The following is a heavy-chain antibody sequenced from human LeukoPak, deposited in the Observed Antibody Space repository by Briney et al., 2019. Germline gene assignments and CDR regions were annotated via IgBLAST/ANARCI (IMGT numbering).Heavy chain of an antibody. D-gene: IGHD6-19*01. Sequence: GGSLRLSCAASGFNYSSYTMNWVRQAPGMGLEWLSYISASRDITYYADSVKGRFTISRDNSKNTLYLQMNSLRAEDTAVYYCARDRDTGYSSGSPPLDYWGQGTLVTVSS. CDR3: ARDRDTGYSSGSPPLDY. V-gene: IGHV3-48*01. J-gene: IGHJ4*02. CDR1: GFNYSSYT. CDR2: ISASRDIT.